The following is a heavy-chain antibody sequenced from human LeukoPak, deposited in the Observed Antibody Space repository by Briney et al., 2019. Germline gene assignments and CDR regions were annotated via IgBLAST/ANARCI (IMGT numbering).Heavy chain of an antibody. CDR2: IHFSAGT. D-gene: IGHD4-17*01. CDR1: GDSLNGYY. V-gene: IGHV4-59*08. Sequence: SETLSLTCTVSGDSLNGYYWGWIRQPPWKGLECIGYIHFSAGTAHNASLKSRLTISLDTSKNQFSLTLSSVSAADTAVYYCARHVYGEGMVVWGKGTTVTVSS. CDR3: ARHVYGEGMVV. J-gene: IGHJ6*04.